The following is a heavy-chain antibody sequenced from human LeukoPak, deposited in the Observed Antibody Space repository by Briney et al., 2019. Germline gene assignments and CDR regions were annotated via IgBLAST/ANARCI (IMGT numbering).Heavy chain of an antibody. Sequence: ASVKVSCKASGYTFTSYDINWVRQATGQGLEWMGWMNPNSGNTGYAQKFQGRVTMTRNTSISTAYMELSSLRSEDTAVYYCARGRYDFWSGYSIYYYYYGMDVWGQGTTATVSS. V-gene: IGHV1-8*01. CDR2: MNPNSGNT. CDR1: GYTFTSYD. D-gene: IGHD3-3*01. J-gene: IGHJ6*02. CDR3: ARGRYDFWSGYSIYYYYYGMDV.